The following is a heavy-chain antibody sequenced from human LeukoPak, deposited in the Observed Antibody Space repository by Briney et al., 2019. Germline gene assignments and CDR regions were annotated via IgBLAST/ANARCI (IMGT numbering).Heavy chain of an antibody. CDR1: GFTFSSYA. J-gene: IGHJ6*02. CDR2: ISYDGSNK. D-gene: IGHD6-13*01. Sequence: GGSLRLSCAASGFTFSSYAMHWVRQAPGKGLEGVAVISYDGSNKYYADSVKGRFTISRDNSKNTLYLQMNSLRAEDTAVYYCARASIAAASYYYYYYGMDVWGQGTTVTVSS. CDR3: ARASIAAASYYYYYYGMDV. V-gene: IGHV3-30*04.